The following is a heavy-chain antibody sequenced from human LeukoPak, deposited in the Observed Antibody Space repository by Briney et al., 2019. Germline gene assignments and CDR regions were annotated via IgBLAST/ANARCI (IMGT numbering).Heavy chain of an antibody. CDR1: GFTFSSYG. D-gene: IGHD3-3*01. J-gene: IGHJ4*02. Sequence: GGSLRLSCAASGFTFSSYGMHWVRQAPGKGLEWVAVISYDGSNKYYADSVKGRFTISRDNSKNTLYLQMNSLRAEDTAVYYCAKELERYYDFWSGQAIDYWGQGTLVTVSS. V-gene: IGHV3-30*18. CDR3: AKELERYYDFWSGQAIDY. CDR2: ISYDGSNK.